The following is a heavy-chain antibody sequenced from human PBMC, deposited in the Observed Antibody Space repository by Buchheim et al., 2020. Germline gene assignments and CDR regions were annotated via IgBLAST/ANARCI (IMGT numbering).Heavy chain of an antibody. D-gene: IGHD5-12*01. CDR2: ISGSGGRT. CDR3: AKDSKATIGSYYYYGMDV. Sequence: QLVESGGGLVQPGGSLRLSCAASGFTFSSYAMSWVRQAPGKGLEWVSAISGSGGRTYYADSVKGRFTIPSDNSTHTLALQMNSLRAEDTAVYYCAKDSKATIGSYYYYGMDVWGQGTT. V-gene: IGHV3-23*04. J-gene: IGHJ6*02. CDR1: GFTFSSYA.